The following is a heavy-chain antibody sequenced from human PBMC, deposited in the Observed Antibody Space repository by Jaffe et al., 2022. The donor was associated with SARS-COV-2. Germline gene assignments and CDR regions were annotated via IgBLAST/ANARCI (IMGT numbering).Heavy chain of an antibody. CDR2: IYYSGST. CDR1: GGSISSYY. D-gene: IGHD2-2*01. Sequence: QVQLQESGPGLVKPSETLSLTCTVSGGSISSYYWSWIRQPPGKGLEWIGYIYYSGSTNYNPSLKSRVTISVDTSKNQFSLKLSSVTAADTAVYYCARVLSSTSCYFDYWGQGTLVTVSS. CDR3: ARVLSSTSCYFDY. J-gene: IGHJ4*02. V-gene: IGHV4-59*01.